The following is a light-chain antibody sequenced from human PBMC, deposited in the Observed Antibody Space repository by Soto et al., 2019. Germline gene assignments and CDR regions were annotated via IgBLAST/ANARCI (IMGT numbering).Light chain of an antibody. J-gene: IGLJ1*01. CDR1: SSDIGGYNY. Sequence: QSALTQPASVSGSPGQSITFSCTGTSSDIGGYNYVSWYQQHPGKAPKLMIYEVSNRPSGVSDRFSGSKSGNTASLTISGLQAEDAADYYCTSYTRSTTNYVFGTGTKLTVL. CDR2: EVS. CDR3: TSYTRSTTNYV. V-gene: IGLV2-14*01.